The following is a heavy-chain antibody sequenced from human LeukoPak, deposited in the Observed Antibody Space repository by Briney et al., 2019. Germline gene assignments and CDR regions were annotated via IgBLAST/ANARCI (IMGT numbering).Heavy chain of an antibody. CDR1: GGSFSGYY. CDR2: INHSGST. D-gene: IGHD6-13*01. V-gene: IGHV4-34*01. CDR3: ASSDSSWSRDYFDY. Sequence: PSETLSLTCAVYGGSFSGYYWSWIRQPPGKGLEWIGEINHSGSTNYNPSLKSRVTISVDTSKNQFPLKLSSVTAADTAVYYCASSDSSWSRDYFDYWGQGTLVTVSS. J-gene: IGHJ4*02.